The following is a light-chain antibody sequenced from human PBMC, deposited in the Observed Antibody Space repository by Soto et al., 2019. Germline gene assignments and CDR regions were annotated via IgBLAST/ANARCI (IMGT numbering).Light chain of an antibody. CDR3: ATWDDSLNGPV. V-gene: IGLV1-44*01. Sequence: QSVLTQPPSASGTPGQKVTISCSGSSSNIGSNTVNWYQHLPGAAPKLLLYNNNQRPSGVPDRFSGSKSGTSASLAISGLQSDDEADYYCATWDDSLNGPVFGGGTQLTVL. CDR2: NNN. J-gene: IGLJ2*01. CDR1: SSNIGSNT.